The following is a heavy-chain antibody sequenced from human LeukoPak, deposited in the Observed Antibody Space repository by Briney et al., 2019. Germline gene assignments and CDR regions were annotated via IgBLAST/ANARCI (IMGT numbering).Heavy chain of an antibody. V-gene: IGHV4-34*01. Sequence: SETLSLTCAVYGGSFSGYYWSWIRQPPGKGLEWIGEINHSGSTNYNPSLKSRVTISVDTSKDQFSLKLSPVTAADTAVYYCARGLGIFDYWGQGTLVTVSS. CDR2: INHSGST. CDR1: GGSFSGYY. CDR3: ARGLGIFDY. D-gene: IGHD7-27*01. J-gene: IGHJ4*02.